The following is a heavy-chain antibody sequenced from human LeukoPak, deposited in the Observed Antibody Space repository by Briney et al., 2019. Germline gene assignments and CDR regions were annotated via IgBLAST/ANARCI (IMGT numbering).Heavy chain of an antibody. CDR2: ISAYNGNT. CDR1: GYTFTSYG. V-gene: IGHV1-18*01. D-gene: IGHD6-13*01. Sequence: GASVKVSCKASGYTFTSYGISWVRQAPGQGLEWMGWISAYNGNTNYAQKLQGRVTMTTDTSTSTAYMELRSLRSDDTAVYYCARDLPVALQQLVREDYYYYMDVWGKGTTVTVSS. CDR3: ARDLPVALQQLVREDYYYYMDV. J-gene: IGHJ6*03.